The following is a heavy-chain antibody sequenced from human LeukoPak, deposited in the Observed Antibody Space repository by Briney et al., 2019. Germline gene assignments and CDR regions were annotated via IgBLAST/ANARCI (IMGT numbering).Heavy chain of an antibody. D-gene: IGHD2-2*02. V-gene: IGHV4-59*01. Sequence: SETLSLTCTVSGGSISSYYWSWIRQPPGKGLEWIGYICYSGSTNYNPSLKSRVTISVDTSKNQFSLKLSSVTAADTAVYYCARVTLGYCSSTSCYTAFDYWGQGTLVTVSS. J-gene: IGHJ4*02. CDR1: GGSISSYY. CDR2: ICYSGST. CDR3: ARVTLGYCSSTSCYTAFDY.